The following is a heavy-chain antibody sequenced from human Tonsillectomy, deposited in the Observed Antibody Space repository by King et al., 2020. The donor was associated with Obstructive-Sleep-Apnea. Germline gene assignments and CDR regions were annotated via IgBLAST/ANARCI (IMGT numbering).Heavy chain of an antibody. CDR1: GGSISSYY. CDR3: VSLRAVAANDAFDI. J-gene: IGHJ3*02. V-gene: IGHV4-59*01. D-gene: IGHD6-19*01. CDR2: IYYSGST. Sequence: QLQESGPGLVKPSETLSLTCTVSGGSISSYYWSWIRQPPGKGLEWIGYIYYSGSTNYNPSLKSRVTISVDTSKNQFSLKLSSVTAADTAVYYCVSLRAVAANDAFDIWGQGTMVTVSS.